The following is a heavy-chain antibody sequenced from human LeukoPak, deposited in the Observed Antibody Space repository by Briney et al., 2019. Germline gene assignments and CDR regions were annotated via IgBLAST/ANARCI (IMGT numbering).Heavy chain of an antibody. V-gene: IGHV3-11*06. Sequence: PGGSLRLSCAASGFTFSDYYMSWIRQAPGKGLEWVSYISSSSSYTNYADSVKGRFTISRDNAKNSLYPQMNSLRAEDTAVYYCARDCSSTSCYGFDYWGQGTLVTVSS. CDR3: ARDCSSTSCYGFDY. CDR1: GFTFSDYY. CDR2: ISSSSSYT. D-gene: IGHD2-2*01. J-gene: IGHJ4*02.